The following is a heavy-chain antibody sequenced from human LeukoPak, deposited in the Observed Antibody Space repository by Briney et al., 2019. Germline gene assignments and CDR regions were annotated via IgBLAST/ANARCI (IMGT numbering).Heavy chain of an antibody. CDR2: IKQDGSVK. V-gene: IGHV3-7*03. CDR1: EFTFSTYW. CDR3: AKEPSWNYYYYYSMDV. Sequence: GGSLRLSCAASEFTFSTYWMSWVRQTPEKGLEFVANIKQDGSVKNYMDSLKGRSTISRDNSKSTLYLQMDSLRADDTAVYYCAKEPSWNYYYYYSMDVWGKGTTVTVSS. D-gene: IGHD1-1*01. J-gene: IGHJ6*03.